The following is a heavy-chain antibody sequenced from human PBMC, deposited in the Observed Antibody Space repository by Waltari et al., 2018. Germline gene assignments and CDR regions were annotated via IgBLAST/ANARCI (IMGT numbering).Heavy chain of an antibody. D-gene: IGHD1-26*01. CDR3: ARDPSFAGVGATNDPYFQH. CDR1: GGTFSSYA. J-gene: IGHJ1*01. CDR2: SIPIFGTA. Sequence: QVQLVQSGAEVKKPGSSVKVSCKASGGTFSSYAISWVRQAPGQGLEWMGGSIPIFGTANDAKKFQGRVTITADESTSTAYMELSSLRSEDTAVYYCARDPSFAGVGATNDPYFQHWGQGTLVTVSS. V-gene: IGHV1-69*01.